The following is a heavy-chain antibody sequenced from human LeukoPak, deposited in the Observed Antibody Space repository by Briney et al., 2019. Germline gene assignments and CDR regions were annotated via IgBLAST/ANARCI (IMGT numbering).Heavy chain of an antibody. D-gene: IGHD2-21*02. V-gene: IGHV3-23*01. CDR1: GFTFSSSA. Sequence: GGSLRLSCAASGFTFSSSAMSWVRQAPGKGLEWVSAISNNGGYTYYADSVKGRFTISRDNSKNTLYLQMNSLRAEDTAVYYCARSTVYCGGDCYIGPLDYWGQGTLVTVSS. CDR2: ISNNGGYT. CDR3: ARSTVYCGGDCYIGPLDY. J-gene: IGHJ4*02.